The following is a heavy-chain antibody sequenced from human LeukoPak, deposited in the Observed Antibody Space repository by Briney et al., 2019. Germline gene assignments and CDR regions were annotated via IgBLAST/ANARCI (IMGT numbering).Heavy chain of an antibody. Sequence: GGSLRLSCAASGFTFSSYDMHWVRQATGKGLEWVSAIGTAGDTYYPGSVKGRFTISRENAKNSLYLQMNSLRAGDTAVHYCARGRDYYDSSGPTFDYWGQGTLVTVSS. J-gene: IGHJ4*02. CDR1: GFTFSSYD. CDR3: ARGRDYYDSSGPTFDY. D-gene: IGHD3-22*01. V-gene: IGHV3-13*01. CDR2: IGTAGDT.